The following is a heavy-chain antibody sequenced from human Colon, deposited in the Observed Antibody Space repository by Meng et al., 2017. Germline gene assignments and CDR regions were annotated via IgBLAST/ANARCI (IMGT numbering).Heavy chain of an antibody. J-gene: IGHJ4*02. V-gene: IGHV1-2*02. CDR1: GYTFSGYI. CDR2: INPNSGVT. D-gene: IGHD4-17*01. CDR3: ARSGGDYSRVEY. Sequence: ASVKVSCKASGYTFSGYIVHWVRQAPGQGLEWMGWINPNSGVTNYAQRFQGRVTMTRDTSISTAYMEPSRLRFDDTAVYYCARSGGDYSRVEYWGQGTLVTVSS.